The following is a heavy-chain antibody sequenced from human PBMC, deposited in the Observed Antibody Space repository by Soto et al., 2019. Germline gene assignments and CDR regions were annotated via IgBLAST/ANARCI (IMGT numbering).Heavy chain of an antibody. CDR1: GYAFTGYY. J-gene: IGHJ4*02. V-gene: IGHV1-2*02. Sequence: ASVKVSCKASGYAFTGYYMHWVRQAPGQGLEWMGWINPNSGGTNYAQKFQGRVTMTRDTSISTAYMELSRLRSDDTAVYYCARVNVVVVAATREYYFDYWGQGTLVTVSS. CDR3: ARVNVVVVAATREYYFDY. CDR2: INPNSGGT. D-gene: IGHD2-15*01.